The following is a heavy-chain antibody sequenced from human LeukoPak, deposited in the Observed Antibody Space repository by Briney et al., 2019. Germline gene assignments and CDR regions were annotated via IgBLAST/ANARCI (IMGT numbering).Heavy chain of an antibody. J-gene: IGHJ4*02. V-gene: IGHV5-51*01. D-gene: IGHD3-22*01. CDR3: ATPDYYDSRGYYHWDY. CDR2: IHLDDSDT. CDR1: GYRFSKYW. Sequence: GESLKISCKGSGYRFSKYWIGWVRPMPGKGLEWMGIIHLDDSDTKYSPSVQGQVTISADKSITTAYLQWSSLKASDTAMYYCATPDYYDSRGYYHWDYWGQGTLVTVSS.